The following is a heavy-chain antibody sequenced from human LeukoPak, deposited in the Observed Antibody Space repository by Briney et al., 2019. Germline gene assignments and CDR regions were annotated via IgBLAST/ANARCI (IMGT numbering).Heavy chain of an antibody. V-gene: IGHV3-30-3*01. J-gene: IGHJ3*02. CDR3: AYLGDLEWLGIDAFDI. D-gene: IGHD6-19*01. CDR2: ISYDGSNK. Sequence: PGGSLRLSCAASGFTFSSYAMHWVRQAPGKGLEWVAVISYDGSNKYYADSVKGRFTISRDNSKNTLYLQMNSLRAEDTAVYYCAYLGDLEWLGIDAFDIWGQGTMVTVSS. CDR1: GFTFSSYA.